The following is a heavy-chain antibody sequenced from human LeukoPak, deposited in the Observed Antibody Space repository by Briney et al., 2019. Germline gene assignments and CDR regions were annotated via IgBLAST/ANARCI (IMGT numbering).Heavy chain of an antibody. CDR3: ARGDGSKLFDY. CDR1: GFTFSSYG. V-gene: IGHV3-30*03. J-gene: IGHJ4*02. CDR2: ISYDGSNK. Sequence: PGGSLRLSCAASGFTFSSYGMHWVRQAPGKGLEWVAVISYDGSNKYYADSVKGRFTISRDNSKNTLYLQMNSLRAEDTAVYYCARGDGSKLFDYWGQGTLVTVSS.